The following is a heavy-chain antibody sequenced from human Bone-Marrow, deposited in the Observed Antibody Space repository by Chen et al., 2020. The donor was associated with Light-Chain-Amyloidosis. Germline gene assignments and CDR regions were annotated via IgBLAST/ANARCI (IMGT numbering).Heavy chain of an antibody. CDR3: ARDGGEVRFYDWLSWFDP. V-gene: IGHV4-38-2*02. Sequence: QVQLQESGPGLVRPSETLSLRCTVSGYSIISGYCWAWIRQSPGKGLEYIGSMCHSGQKYYNPSLKSRVSMSEDSSKNQFSLKLNSVTAADTAVYYCARDGGEVRFYDWLSWFDPWGQGTLVTVSS. CDR1: GYSIISGYC. D-gene: IGHD3-9*01. CDR2: MCHSGQK. J-gene: IGHJ5*02.